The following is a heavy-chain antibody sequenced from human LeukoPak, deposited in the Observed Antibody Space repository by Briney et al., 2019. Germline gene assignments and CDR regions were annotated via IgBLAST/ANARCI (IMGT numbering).Heavy chain of an antibody. V-gene: IGHV4-59*01. Sequence: PSETLSLTCTVSGGSISSYYWSWIRQPAGKGLELIGYLSYGGTTKYNPSLRSRVSISVDTSKNQLSLNLSSVIAADTAVYYCARARGVAMAGPPDYWGQGTLVTVSS. CDR3: ARARGVAMAGPPDY. CDR2: LSYGGTT. J-gene: IGHJ4*02. CDR1: GGSISSYY. D-gene: IGHD6-19*01.